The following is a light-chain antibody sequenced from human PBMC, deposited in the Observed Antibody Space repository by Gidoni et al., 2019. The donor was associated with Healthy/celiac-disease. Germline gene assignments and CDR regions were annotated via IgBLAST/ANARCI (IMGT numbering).Light chain of an antibody. CDR2: AAS. CDR1: QSISSY. Sequence: DIQMTQSPSSLSASVGARVPITCRASQSISSYLNWYQQKPGKAPTRLIYAASSLQSGVPSRFSGSGSGTDFTLTISSLQPEDFATYYCQQSYSTPLTFGGGTKVEIK. V-gene: IGKV1-39*01. J-gene: IGKJ4*01. CDR3: QQSYSTPLT.